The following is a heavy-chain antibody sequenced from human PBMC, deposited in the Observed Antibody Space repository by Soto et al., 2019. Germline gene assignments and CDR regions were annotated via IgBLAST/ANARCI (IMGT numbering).Heavy chain of an antibody. D-gene: IGHD2-15*01. CDR2: ISAYNGNT. J-gene: IGHJ4*02. Sequence: QVQLVQSGAEVKKPAASVKVSCKASGYTFTNFGISWLRQAPGQGLEWMGWISAYNGNTNYAQKFQGRVTMTTDTSTSTAYMEVRSLRFDDTAVYFCARGATPIDYWGQGTLVTVSS. CDR3: ARGATPIDY. V-gene: IGHV1-18*01. CDR1: GYTFTNFG.